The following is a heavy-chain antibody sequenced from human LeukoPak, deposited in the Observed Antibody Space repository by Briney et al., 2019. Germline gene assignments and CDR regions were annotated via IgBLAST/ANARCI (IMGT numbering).Heavy chain of an antibody. CDR2: INPNSGGT. Sequence: AWVKVSCKASGYTFTDYYMHWVRQAPGQGLEWMGWINPNSGGTNYAQNFQGRVTMTRDTSISTAFMELSRLRSDDTAVYYCARPFIETPSLGALDYWGQGTLVTVSS. J-gene: IGHJ4*02. CDR1: GYTFTDYY. V-gene: IGHV1-2*02. CDR3: ARPFIETPSLGALDY. D-gene: IGHD4-23*01.